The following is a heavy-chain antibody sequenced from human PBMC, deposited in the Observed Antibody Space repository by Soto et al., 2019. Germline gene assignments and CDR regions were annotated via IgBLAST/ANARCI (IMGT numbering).Heavy chain of an antibody. CDR2: ISSSSSYI. J-gene: IGHJ6*02. Sequence: PGGAPRLSFAAPGFTFRSYSMNWVPPAPGKGLEWVSSISSSSSYIYYADSVKGRFTISRDNAKNSLYLQMNSLRAEDTAVYYCARVMAYYYGMDVWGQGTTVTVSS. CDR3: ARVMAYYYGMDV. D-gene: IGHD5-12*01. CDR1: GFTFRSYS. V-gene: IGHV3-21*01.